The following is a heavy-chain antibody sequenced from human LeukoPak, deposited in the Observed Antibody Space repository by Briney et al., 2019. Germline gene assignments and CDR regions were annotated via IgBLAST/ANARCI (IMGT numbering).Heavy chain of an antibody. D-gene: IGHD6-19*01. CDR1: GGSISSGNYY. V-gene: IGHV4-30-4*02. CDR3: ARGSGWNRGDAFDI. J-gene: IGHJ3*02. CDR2: ISYSGST. Sequence: PSETLSLTCTVSGGSISSGNYYWSWIRRPPGKGLEWSGYISYSGSTYYNPSLNSRATVSVDTTMNQFSLKLSSVPTVVTAVFYCARGSGWNRGDAFDIWGQGTMVTVSS.